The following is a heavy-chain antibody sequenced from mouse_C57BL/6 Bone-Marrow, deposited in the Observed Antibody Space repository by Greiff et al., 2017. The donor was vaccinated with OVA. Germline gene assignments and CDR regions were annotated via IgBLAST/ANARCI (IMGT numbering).Heavy chain of an antibody. V-gene: IGHV14-4*01. Sequence: VHVKQSGAELVRPGASVKLSCTASGFNIKDDYMHWVKQRPEQGLEWIGWIDPENGDTEYASKFQGKATITADTSSNTAYLQLSSLTSEDTAVYYCTTPPTIVTTYLSFWGQGTLVTVSA. CDR3: TTPPTIVTTYLSF. CDR1: GFNIKDDY. CDR2: IDPENGDT. D-gene: IGHD2-5*01. J-gene: IGHJ3*01.